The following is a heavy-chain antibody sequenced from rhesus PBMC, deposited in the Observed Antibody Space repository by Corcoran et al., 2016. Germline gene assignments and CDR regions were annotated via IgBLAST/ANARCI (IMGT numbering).Heavy chain of an antibody. V-gene: IGHV4-173*01. CDR1: GGSISSNY. J-gene: IGHJ3*01. Sequence: QVQLQESGPGLVKPSETLSLTCAVSGGSISSNYWSWIRQPPGKGLEWLGRITGRGGSKYYNPSLKSRVTMATDTAKNHSSLKRSSVTAADTAVYYCARVSWSDYDDVIIRVGACDFWGQGLRVTVSS. CDR2: ITGRGGSK. CDR3: ARVSWSDYDDVIIRVGACDF. D-gene: IGHD3-22*01.